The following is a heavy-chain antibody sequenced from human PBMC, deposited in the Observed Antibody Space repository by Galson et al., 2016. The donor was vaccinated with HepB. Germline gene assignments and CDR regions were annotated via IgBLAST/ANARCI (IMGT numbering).Heavy chain of an antibody. J-gene: IGHJ3*01. CDR1: GFSFSSHS. D-gene: IGHD4-11*01. CDR2: RSGSGRTT. V-gene: IGHV3-23*01. CDR3: ARECPYSVNYHRALDL. Sequence: SLRLSCAASGFSFSSHSLSWVRQAPGKGLEWVSARSGSGRTTFYADPVKARITIASDKAENTLSLQMNTLRAADTAVYFCARECPYSVNYHRALDLWGQGTTVTVSS.